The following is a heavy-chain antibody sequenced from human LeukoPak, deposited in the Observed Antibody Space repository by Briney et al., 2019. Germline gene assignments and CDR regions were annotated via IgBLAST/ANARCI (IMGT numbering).Heavy chain of an antibody. V-gene: IGHV1-8*03. CDR2: MNPNSGNT. J-gene: IGHJ5*02. CDR1: GYTFTSYH. Sequence: GASVKVSCKASGYTFTSYHINWVRQATGQGLEWVGWMNPNSGNTGYAQKFQGRVTITRNTSISTAYMELSSLRSEDTAVYYCARDLSSTSDNNWFDPWGQGTLVTVSS. CDR3: ARDLSSTSDNNWFDP. D-gene: IGHD6-13*01.